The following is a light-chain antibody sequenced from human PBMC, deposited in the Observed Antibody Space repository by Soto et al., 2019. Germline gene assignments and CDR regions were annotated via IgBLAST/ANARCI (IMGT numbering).Light chain of an antibody. CDR2: LNN. V-gene: IGLV1-44*01. CDR3: ATWDDSLKRVV. Sequence: QSVLTQPPSASGTPGQRVTISCSGSSSNIGSETVNWYQHLPGTAPKLLIYLNNQRPSRVPDRFSGSKSDTSASLAISGLQSEEEADYYCATWDDSLKRVVFGGGTKLTVL. CDR1: SSNIGSET. J-gene: IGLJ2*01.